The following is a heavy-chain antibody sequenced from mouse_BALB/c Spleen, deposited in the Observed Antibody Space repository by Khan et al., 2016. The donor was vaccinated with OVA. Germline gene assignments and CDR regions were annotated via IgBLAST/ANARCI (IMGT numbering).Heavy chain of an antibody. CDR2: IFPGDDST. CDR3: ARQYYCSNLYWFVDV. CDR1: GYTFSTYD. D-gene: IGHD1-1*01. V-gene: IGHV1-85*01. J-gene: IGHJ1*01. Sequence: QVQLKESGAELVKPGASVKLSCKASGYTFSTYDINWVRQRPEQGLEWIGWIFPGDDSTKYNEKFKGKATLTTDKSSGTAYTQLSRLTTEDSAFYFCARQYYCSNLYWFVDVWGAGTTVTVSS.